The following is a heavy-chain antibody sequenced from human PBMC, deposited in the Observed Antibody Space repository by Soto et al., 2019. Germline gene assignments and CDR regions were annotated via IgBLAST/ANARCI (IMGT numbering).Heavy chain of an antibody. CDR2: ISSSSSTI. CDR1: GFTFSSYS. D-gene: IGHD4-17*01. Sequence: EVQLVESGGGLVQPGGSLRLSCAASGFTFSSYSMNWVRQAPGKGLEWVSYISSSSSTIYYADSVKGRFTISRDNAKNSLYLQMNSLRDEATAVYYCAILSTVTTVGFDYWGQGTLVTVSS. CDR3: AILSTVTTVGFDY. V-gene: IGHV3-48*02. J-gene: IGHJ4*02.